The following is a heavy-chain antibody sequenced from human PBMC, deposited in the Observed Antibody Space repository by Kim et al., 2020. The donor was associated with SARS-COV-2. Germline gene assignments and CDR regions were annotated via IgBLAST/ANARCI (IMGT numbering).Heavy chain of an antibody. D-gene: IGHD3-10*01. V-gene: IGHV4-34*01. Sequence: SETLSLTCAVYGGSFSGYYWSWIRQPPGKGLEWIGEINHSGSTNYNPSLKSRVTISVDTSKNQFSLKLSSVTAADTAVYYCATFKVLVRGVITSGFDYWG. CDR2: INHSGST. CDR1: GGSFSGYY. CDR3: ATFKVLVRGVITSGFDY. J-gene: IGHJ4*01.